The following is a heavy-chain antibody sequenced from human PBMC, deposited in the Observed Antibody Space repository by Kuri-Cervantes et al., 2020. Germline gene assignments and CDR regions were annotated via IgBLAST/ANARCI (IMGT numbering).Heavy chain of an antibody. CDR3: ARGFELNYYDSSGFYVDS. J-gene: IGHJ4*02. V-gene: IGHV4-34*01. CDR2: INHSGST. CDR1: GGSFSAYY. D-gene: IGHD3-22*01. Sequence: SETLSLTCAVYGGSFSAYYWSWIRQSPGKGLEWIGEINHSGSTNYNPSLKSRVFISVDTSKNQFSLKLSSVTAADTAVYYCARGFELNYYDSSGFYVDSWGQGTLVTVSS.